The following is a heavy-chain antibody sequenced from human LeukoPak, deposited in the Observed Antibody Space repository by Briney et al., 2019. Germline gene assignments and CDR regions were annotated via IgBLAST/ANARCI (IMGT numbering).Heavy chain of an antibody. Sequence: TGGSLRLSCAASGFTFSRYWMSWVRQAPGKGLEWVANIKQDGSEKYYVDSVKGRFTISRDNAKNSLYLQMNSLRAEDTAVYYCAKITILKCFDYWGQGTLVTVSS. CDR3: AKITILKCFDY. J-gene: IGHJ4*02. V-gene: IGHV3-7*01. CDR1: GFTFSRYW. CDR2: IKQDGSEK. D-gene: IGHD3-10*01.